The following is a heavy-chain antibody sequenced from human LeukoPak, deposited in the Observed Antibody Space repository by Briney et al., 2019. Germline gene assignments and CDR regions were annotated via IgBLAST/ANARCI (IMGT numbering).Heavy chain of an antibody. Sequence: GASXXXXXXASGXTFTAYYIHXVRQAPGQGLEWMGWINPDSGDTNYAQKFQGGVTMTRDTSISTAYMELNRLRSDDTAVYYCARESGAFDIWGQGTMVTVSS. CDR2: INPDSGDT. V-gene: IGHV1-2*02. CDR1: GXTFTAYY. J-gene: IGHJ3*02. CDR3: ARESGAFDI.